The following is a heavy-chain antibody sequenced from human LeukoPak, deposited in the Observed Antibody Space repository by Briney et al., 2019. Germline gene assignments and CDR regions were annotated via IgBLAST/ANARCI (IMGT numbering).Heavy chain of an antibody. J-gene: IGHJ6*04. D-gene: IGHD1-1*01. CDR3: ARVETKGRPRTTYYYYYGMDV. Sequence: PSETLSLTCTVSGGSISSSSYYWGWIRQPPGKGLEWIGSIYYSGSTYYNPSLKSRVTISVDTSKNQFSLKLSSVTAADTAVYYCARVETKGRPRTTYYYYYGMDVWGKGTTVTVSS. CDR2: IYYSGST. V-gene: IGHV4-39*01. CDR1: GGSISSSSYY.